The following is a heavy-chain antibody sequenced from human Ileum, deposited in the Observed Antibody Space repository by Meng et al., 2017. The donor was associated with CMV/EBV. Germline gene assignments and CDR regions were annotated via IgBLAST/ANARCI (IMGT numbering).Heavy chain of an antibody. CDR1: GFTFSNYA. Sequence: GGSLRLSCAASGFTFSNYAVSWVRQAPGKGLEWVSGISRRGDGTYYADSVKGRFTISRDNSKNTVHLQMNSLRDEDTAVYYCAKPDYYGSDFFDSWGQGTLVTVSS. D-gene: IGHD3-10*01. CDR3: AKPDYYGSDFFDS. V-gene: IGHV3-23*01. CDR2: ISRRGDGT. J-gene: IGHJ4*02.